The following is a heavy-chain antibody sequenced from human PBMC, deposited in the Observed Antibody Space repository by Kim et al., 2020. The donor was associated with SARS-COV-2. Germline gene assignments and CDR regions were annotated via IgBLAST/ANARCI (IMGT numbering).Heavy chain of an antibody. Sequence: GGSLRLSSTASGFTFSNAWMSWVRQAPGKGLEWVGRVKSETDGGATDYAAPVKGRFTISRDDSKNMLYLQMNSLKIEDTAVYYCTTYFQSSSYHWGQGTLVTVSS. CDR2: VKSETDGGAT. CDR1: GFTFSNAW. J-gene: IGHJ5*02. V-gene: IGHV3-15*01. CDR3: TTYFQSSSYH. D-gene: IGHD6-19*01.